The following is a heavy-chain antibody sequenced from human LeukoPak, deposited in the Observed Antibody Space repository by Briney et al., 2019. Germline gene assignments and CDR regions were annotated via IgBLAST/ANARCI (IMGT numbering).Heavy chain of an antibody. Sequence: PGGSLRLSCAASGFTFSTYWMSWVRQAPGKGLEWVANIKVDGSEKYYVDSVKGRFTISRDNAKNSLYLQMNSLRAEDTAVYYCARDDSSGWLEAFDIWGQGTMVTVSS. D-gene: IGHD6-19*01. CDR1: GFTFSTYW. V-gene: IGHV3-7*01. CDR3: ARDDSSGWLEAFDI. CDR2: IKVDGSEK. J-gene: IGHJ3*02.